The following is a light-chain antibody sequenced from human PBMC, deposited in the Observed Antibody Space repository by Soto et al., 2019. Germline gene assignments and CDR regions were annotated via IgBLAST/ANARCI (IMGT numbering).Light chain of an antibody. CDR3: SSYTSSSPPYV. CDR1: SSDVGGYNY. Sequence: QSALTQPASVSGSPGQSITISCTGTSSDVGGYNYVSWYQQHPGKAPKLMIYDVSNRPSGVSNRFSGSKSGNTASLTISGLQAEDDADYYCSSYTSSSPPYVFGTGPKVTV. V-gene: IGLV2-14*01. CDR2: DVS. J-gene: IGLJ1*01.